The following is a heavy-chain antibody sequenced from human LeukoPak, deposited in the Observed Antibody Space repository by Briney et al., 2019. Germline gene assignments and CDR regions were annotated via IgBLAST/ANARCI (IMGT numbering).Heavy chain of an antibody. CDR2: INPNSGGT. Sequence: ASVKVTCKASAYTFTAYYMHWVRQAPGQGLEWMGWINPNSGGTNYAQKFQGRVTMTRDTSISTAYMELSRLRSDDTAVYYCARARDIAVAGFDYWGQGTLVTVSS. CDR1: AYTFTAYY. CDR3: ARARDIAVAGFDY. J-gene: IGHJ4*02. V-gene: IGHV1-2*02. D-gene: IGHD6-19*01.